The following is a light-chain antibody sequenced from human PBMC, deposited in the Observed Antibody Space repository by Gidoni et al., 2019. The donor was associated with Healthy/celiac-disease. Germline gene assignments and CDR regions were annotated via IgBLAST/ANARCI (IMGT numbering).Light chain of an antibody. CDR3: QQYYSTPWT. Sequence: DIVLTQSRYYLAVSLGERATINCKSSQSVLYSSNNKNYLAWYQQKPGQPPKLLIYWASTRESGVPDRVSGSGSGTDFTLTISSLQAEDVAVYYCQQYYSTPWTFGQGTKVEIK. J-gene: IGKJ1*01. CDR2: WAS. V-gene: IGKV4-1*01. CDR1: QSVLYSSNNKNY.